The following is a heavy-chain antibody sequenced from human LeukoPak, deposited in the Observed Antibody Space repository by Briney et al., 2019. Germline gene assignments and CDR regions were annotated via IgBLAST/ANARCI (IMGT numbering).Heavy chain of an antibody. CDR1: GGSISSYY. V-gene: IGHV4-59*01. J-gene: IGHJ3*02. CDR2: IYYSGST. CDR3: ARDGPLGAFDI. Sequence: PSETLSLTCTVSGGSISSYYWSWIRQPPGKGLEWIEYIYYSGSTNYNPSLKSRVTISVDTSKNQFSLKLSSVTAADTAVYYCARDGPLGAFDIWGQGTMVTVSS. D-gene: IGHD7-27*01.